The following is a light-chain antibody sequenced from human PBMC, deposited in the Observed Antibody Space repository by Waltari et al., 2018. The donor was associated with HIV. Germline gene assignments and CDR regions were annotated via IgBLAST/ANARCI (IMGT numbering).Light chain of an antibody. Sequence: VLTQSPGTLSLPPGERATLSCRSSQTLNSTYLAWYQQKPGQAPRLGIHGASTRATGIPDRFSGRGSGTDFTLSINRLEPEDSAVYYCHQYSTSAITFGQGTRLEIK. CDR1: QTLNSTY. CDR2: GAS. J-gene: IGKJ5*01. V-gene: IGKV3-20*01. CDR3: HQYSTSAIT.